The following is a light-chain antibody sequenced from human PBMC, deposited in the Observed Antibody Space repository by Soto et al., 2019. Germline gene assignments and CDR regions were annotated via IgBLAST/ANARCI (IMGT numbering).Light chain of an antibody. J-gene: IGKJ1*01. CDR1: QSLLHTYGKTY. Sequence: DIVMTQTPLSLSVTPGQPASISCKSSQSLLHTYGKTYLYWYLQKLGQPPQLLIYEVSNRFSVVPDGFTGSGSGTNLTLTISRVESGHVGVDYCMQSVQPRTCGQETKVAIK. CDR2: EVS. V-gene: IGKV2D-29*01. CDR3: MQSVQPRT.